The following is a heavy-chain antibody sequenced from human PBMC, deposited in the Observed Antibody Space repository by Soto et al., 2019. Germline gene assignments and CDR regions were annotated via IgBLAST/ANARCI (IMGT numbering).Heavy chain of an antibody. Sequence: VQLVESGGGLVQPGGSLRLSCVASGFSLANYPMNWFRQTPGKGLEWISYSSPPGDTIYYADSVEGRFTISRDNARNSLSLHMSSLRDEDSALYYCAKGPHTNVGWPYYFESWGQGVPVTVSS. J-gene: IGHJ4*02. D-gene: IGHD6-19*01. V-gene: IGHV3-48*02. CDR2: SSPPGDTI. CDR1: GFSLANYP. CDR3: AKGPHTNVGWPYYFES.